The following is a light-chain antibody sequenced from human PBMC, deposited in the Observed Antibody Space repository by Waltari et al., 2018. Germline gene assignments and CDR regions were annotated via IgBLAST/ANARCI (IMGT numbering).Light chain of an antibody. CDR1: QSISSW. CDR3: QQYNSYSG. V-gene: IGKV1-5*03. Sequence: DIQMTQSPSTLSASVGDRVTITCRASQSISSWLAWYQQKPGKAPKLLIYKASSLESGVPSRFSSSGSGTEFTLTISSLQPDDFATYYCQQYNSYSGFGPGTKVDIK. J-gene: IGKJ3*01. CDR2: KAS.